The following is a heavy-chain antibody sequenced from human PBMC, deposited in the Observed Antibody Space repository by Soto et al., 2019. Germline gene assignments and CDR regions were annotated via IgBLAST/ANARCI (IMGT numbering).Heavy chain of an antibody. Sequence: QVQLVQSWAEVKKPGSSVMVYCNASGGTFIRSAITWVRQAPGQGLEWMGGIIAIFGTANYAQNFQGSLTSAADKPTSSAYMTLSSLRSEDTAGYCCARDSPFCTNVLCFMDVCGHGTTVTVSS. CDR2: IIAIFGTA. CDR3: ARDSPFCTNVLCFMDV. V-gene: IGHV1-69*06. D-gene: IGHD2-8*01. CDR1: GGTFIRSA. J-gene: IGHJ6*02.